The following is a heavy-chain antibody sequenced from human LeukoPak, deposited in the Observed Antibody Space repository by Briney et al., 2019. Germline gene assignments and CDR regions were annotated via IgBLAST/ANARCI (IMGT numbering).Heavy chain of an antibody. Sequence: PSETLSLTCAVYGVSFSGYYWSWLRQPPGKGLEWIGEINHSGSTNYNPSLKSRVTISVDTSKNQCSRKRSCVTAADTAVYYCARGQGRGCSGGSCYYYYYGMDVWGKGTTVTVSS. J-gene: IGHJ6*04. CDR1: GVSFSGYY. CDR3: ARGQGRGCSGGSCYYYYYGMDV. D-gene: IGHD2-15*01. V-gene: IGHV4-34*01. CDR2: INHSGST.